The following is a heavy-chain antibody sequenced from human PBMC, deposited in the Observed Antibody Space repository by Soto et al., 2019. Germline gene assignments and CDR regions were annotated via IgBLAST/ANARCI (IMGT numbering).Heavy chain of an antibody. D-gene: IGHD2-15*01. Sequence: ASVKVSCKASGYTFTSYYMHLVRQAPGQGLEWMGIINPSGGSTSYAQKFQGRVTMTRDTSTSTVYMELSSLRSEDTAVYYCAREEILGVAATGPFDYWGQGTLVTVSS. J-gene: IGHJ4*02. V-gene: IGHV1-46*01. CDR3: AREEILGVAATGPFDY. CDR1: GYTFTSYY. CDR2: INPSGGST.